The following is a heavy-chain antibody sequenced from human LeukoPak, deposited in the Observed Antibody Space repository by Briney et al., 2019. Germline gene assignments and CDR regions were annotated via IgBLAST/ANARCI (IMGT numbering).Heavy chain of an antibody. CDR2: MNPNSGNT. CDR1: GYTFTSYD. Sequence: ASVKVSCKASGYTFTSYDVNWVRQATGQGLEWMGWMNPNSGNTGYAQKFQGRVTMTRNTSISTAYMELSSLRSEDTAVYYCARRLGPHDSSGYFRFGYYYYYMDVWGKGTTVTVSS. V-gene: IGHV1-8*01. D-gene: IGHD3-22*01. CDR3: ARRLGPHDSSGYFRFGYYYYYMDV. J-gene: IGHJ6*03.